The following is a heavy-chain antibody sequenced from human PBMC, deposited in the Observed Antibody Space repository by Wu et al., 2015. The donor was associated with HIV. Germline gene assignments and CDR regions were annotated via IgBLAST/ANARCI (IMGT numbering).Heavy chain of an antibody. CDR2: INPNSGGT. Sequence: QVQLVQSGAEVKKPGASVKVSCKASGYTFTGYYMHWVRQAPGQGLEWMGWINPNSGGTNYAQKFQGRVTMTRDTSISTAYMELSRLRSDDTAVYYCARAAVITMVRGVITHFDYWGQGTLVTVSS. J-gene: IGHJ4*02. D-gene: IGHD3-10*01. CDR3: ARAAVITMVRGVITHFDY. CDR1: GYTFTGYY. V-gene: IGHV1-2*02.